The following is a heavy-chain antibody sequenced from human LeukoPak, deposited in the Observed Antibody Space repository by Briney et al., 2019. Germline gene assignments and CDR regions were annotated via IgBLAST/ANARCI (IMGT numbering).Heavy chain of an antibody. CDR1: GGTFSNSA. J-gene: IGHJ5*02. CDR3: ARGPSGSSSGWFDP. V-gene: IGHV1-69*13. Sequence: SVKVSCKASGGTFSNSAFSWVRQAPGQGLEWMGGLIPMFGTPNYAQKFQGRVTINSGSSTSEVYMELHSLTFEDTAVYFCARGPSGSSSGWFDPWGQGTLVTVSS. D-gene: IGHD6-6*01. CDR2: LIPMFGTP.